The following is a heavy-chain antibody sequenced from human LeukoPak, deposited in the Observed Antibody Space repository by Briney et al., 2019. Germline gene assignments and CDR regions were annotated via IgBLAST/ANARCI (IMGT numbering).Heavy chain of an antibody. CDR3: AKDRVSVAGSYDS. V-gene: IGHV3-23*01. Sequence: GGSLRLSCAASGFTFSSYAMGWVRQAPGKGLEWVSGISDSGDHTYYVDSVKGRFTISRDNSKNTFYMEMNSLRVEDTAMYYCAKDRVSVAGSYDSWGQGTLVTVSS. CDR2: ISDSGDHT. CDR1: GFTFSSYA. D-gene: IGHD6-19*01. J-gene: IGHJ4*02.